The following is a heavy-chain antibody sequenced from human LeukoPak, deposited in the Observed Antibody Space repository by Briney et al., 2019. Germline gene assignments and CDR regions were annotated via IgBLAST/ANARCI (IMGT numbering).Heavy chain of an antibody. Sequence: VKXSCKASGGTCTSYGISWERQAPGQGLEWMGGSIAIFGTANYAQEFQSRVTITADESTSTAYMELSSLRSEDTAVYYCASRIAAADDYYYGMDVWGKGTTVTVSS. V-gene: IGHV1-69*01. CDR1: GGTCTSYG. J-gene: IGHJ6*04. CDR2: SIAIFGTA. CDR3: ASRIAAADDYYYGMDV. D-gene: IGHD6-13*01.